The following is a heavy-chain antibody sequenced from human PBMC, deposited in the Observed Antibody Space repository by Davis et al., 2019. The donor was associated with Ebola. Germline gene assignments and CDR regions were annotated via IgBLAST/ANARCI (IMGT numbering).Heavy chain of an antibody. CDR2: ISNGGRT. Sequence: SEPLSLTCSVPGGSVGSDYWSWIRQSPGKGLEWIAFISNGGRTIYNPSLRGRVTISIDTSKNQFSLEVRSVTAADTAFYYCVRGSDAYKTGYWGQGTLVTVSS. V-gene: IGHV4-59*02. J-gene: IGHJ4*02. D-gene: IGHD5-24*01. CDR3: VRGSDAYKTGY. CDR1: GGSVGSDY.